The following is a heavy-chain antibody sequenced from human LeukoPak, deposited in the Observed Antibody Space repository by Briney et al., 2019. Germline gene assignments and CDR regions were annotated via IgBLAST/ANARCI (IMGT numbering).Heavy chain of an antibody. J-gene: IGHJ4*02. CDR3: ARSYDYKEMDY. Sequence: SETLSLTCAVYGGSLSGYYWSWIRQPPGKGLEWIGEINHSGSTNYNPSLKSRVTISVDTSKNQFSLKLSSVTAADTAVYYCARSYDYKEMDYWGQGTLVTVSS. CDR1: GGSLSGYY. D-gene: IGHD5-12*01. CDR2: INHSGST. V-gene: IGHV4-34*01.